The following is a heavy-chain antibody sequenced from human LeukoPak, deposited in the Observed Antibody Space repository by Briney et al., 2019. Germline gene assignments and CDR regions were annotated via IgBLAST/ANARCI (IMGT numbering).Heavy chain of an antibody. CDR1: GGSFSGYY. J-gene: IGHJ5*02. V-gene: IGHV4-34*01. D-gene: IGHD3-9*01. CDR2: INHSGST. Sequence: PSETLSLTCAVYGGSFSGYYWSWIRQPPGKGLEWIGEINHSGSTNYNPSLKSRVTISVDTSKNQFSLKLSSVTAADTAVYYCARVYYDILTGTPNWFDPWGQGTLVTVSS. CDR3: ARVYYDILTGTPNWFDP.